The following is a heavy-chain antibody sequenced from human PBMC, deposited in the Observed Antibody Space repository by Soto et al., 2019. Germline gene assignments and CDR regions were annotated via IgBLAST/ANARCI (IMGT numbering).Heavy chain of an antibody. CDR1: GFTFSSYS. CDR3: ARDRGSGRYAEYFQH. Sequence: GGSLRLSCAASGFTFSSYSMNWVRQAPGKGLEWVSSISSSSSYIYYADSVKGRFTISRDNAKNSLYLQMNSLRAEDTAVYYCARDRGSGRYAEYFQHWGQGTLVTVSS. V-gene: IGHV3-21*01. D-gene: IGHD6-19*01. J-gene: IGHJ1*01. CDR2: ISSSSSYI.